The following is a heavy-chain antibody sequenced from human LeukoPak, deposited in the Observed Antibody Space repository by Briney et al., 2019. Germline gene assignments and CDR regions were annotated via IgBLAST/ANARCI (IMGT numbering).Heavy chain of an antibody. J-gene: IGHJ4*02. CDR1: GYTFTGYY. CDR2: INPNSGGT. Sequence: ASVEVSCKASGYTFTGYYMHWVRQAPGQGLEWMGRINPNSGGTNYAQKFQGRVTMTRDTSISTAYMELSRLRSDDTAVYYCTYYYDSSGYRNYWGQGTLVTVSS. CDR3: TYYYDSSGYRNY. V-gene: IGHV1-2*06. D-gene: IGHD3-22*01.